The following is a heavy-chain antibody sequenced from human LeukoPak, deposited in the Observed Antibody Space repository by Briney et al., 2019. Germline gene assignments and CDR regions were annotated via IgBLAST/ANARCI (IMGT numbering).Heavy chain of an antibody. V-gene: IGHV5-51*01. CDR1: GYSFTSYW. CDR3: ARQDGSGSYTYYYYYGMDV. Sequence: GESLKISCKGSGYSFTSYWIGCVRQMPGKGLEWMGIIYPGDSDTRYSPSFQGQVTISADKSISTAYLQWSSLKASDTAMYYCARQDGSGSYTYYYYYGMDVWGQGTTVTVSS. D-gene: IGHD3-10*01. J-gene: IGHJ6*02. CDR2: IYPGDSDT.